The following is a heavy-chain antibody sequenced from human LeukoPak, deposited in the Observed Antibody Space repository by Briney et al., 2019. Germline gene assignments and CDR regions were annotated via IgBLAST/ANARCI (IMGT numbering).Heavy chain of an antibody. Sequence: GGSLRLSCAASGFTFSSYAMSWVRQAPGKGLEWVSAISGSGGSTYYADSVKGRFTISRDNSKNTLYLQMNSLRAEDTAVYYFAKASGHYDILTGYSYYFDYWGQGTLVTVSS. CDR2: ISGSGGST. J-gene: IGHJ4*02. CDR1: GFTFSSYA. V-gene: IGHV3-23*01. CDR3: AKASGHYDILTGYSYYFDY. D-gene: IGHD3-9*01.